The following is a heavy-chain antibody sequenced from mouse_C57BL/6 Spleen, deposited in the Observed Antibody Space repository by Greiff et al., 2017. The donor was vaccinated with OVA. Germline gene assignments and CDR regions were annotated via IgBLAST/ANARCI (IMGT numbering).Heavy chain of an antibody. Sequence: EVKLMESGAELVRPGASVKLSCTASGFNIKDDYMHWVKQRPEQGLEWIGWIDPDNGDTEYASKFQGKATITADTSSNTAYLQLSSLTSEDTAVYYCTTEGYWGQGTTLTVSS. V-gene: IGHV14-4*01. CDR1: GFNIKDDY. J-gene: IGHJ2*01. CDR3: TTEGY. CDR2: IDPDNGDT.